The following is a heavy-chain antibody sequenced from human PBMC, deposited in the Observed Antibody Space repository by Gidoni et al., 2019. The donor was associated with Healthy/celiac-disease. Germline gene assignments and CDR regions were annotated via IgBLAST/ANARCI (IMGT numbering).Heavy chain of an antibody. CDR2: IRSKANSYAT. D-gene: IGHD4-17*01. CDR3: TRLGGDFDYYYYGMDV. J-gene: IGHJ6*02. CDR1: GFTFSGSS. V-gene: IGHV3-73*01. Sequence: EVQLVESGGGLVQPGGSLKLSCAASGFTFSGSSLHWVRQASGKGLEWVGRIRSKANSYATTYAASVKGRFTISRDDSKNTAYLQMNSLKTEDTAVYYCTRLGGDFDYYYYGMDVWGQGTTVTVSS.